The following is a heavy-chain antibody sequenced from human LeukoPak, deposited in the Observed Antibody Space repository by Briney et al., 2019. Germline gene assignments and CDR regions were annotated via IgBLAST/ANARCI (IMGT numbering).Heavy chain of an antibody. CDR3: ATKQWLAPPPDS. CDR1: GFTFRKYR. D-gene: IGHD6-19*01. V-gene: IGHV3-74*03. Sequence: PGGSLRLSCAASGFTFRKYRMLWVRQAPGKGLESVSRINTDGTVTTYADSVKGRFTVSRDNADNTMFLQMNSVRDEDTAVYYCATKQWLAPPPDSWGQGTPVTVSS. J-gene: IGHJ4*02. CDR2: INTDGTVT.